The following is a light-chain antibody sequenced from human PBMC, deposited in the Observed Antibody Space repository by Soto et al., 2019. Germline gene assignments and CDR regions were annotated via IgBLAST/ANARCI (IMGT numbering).Light chain of an antibody. CDR3: MQGTHWPPT. V-gene: IGKV2-30*01. CDR1: QGVVYSDGIAY. J-gene: IGKJ1*01. CDR2: NAS. Sequence: DVVMTQSPLSLPVTLGQSASISCRSSQGVVYSDGIAYLSWFQQRPGQSPRRLIYNASNRDSGVPDRFSGSVSGSDFTLTIRRVEAEDVGVYFCMQGTHWPPTFGRGTKVEIK.